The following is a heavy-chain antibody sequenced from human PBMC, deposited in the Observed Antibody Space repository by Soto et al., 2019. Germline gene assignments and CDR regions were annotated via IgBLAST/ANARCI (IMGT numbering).Heavy chain of an antibody. J-gene: IGHJ5*02. CDR3: ANYQSITIFGGVIRGAGQFDP. V-gene: IGHV3-23*01. CDR1: GFTFSSYA. Sequence: LRLSCAASGFTFSSYAMSWVRQAPGKGLEWVSAISGSGGSTYYADSVKGRFTISRDNSKNTLYLQMNSLRAEDTAVYYCANYQSITIFGGVIRGAGQFDPWGQGTLVTVSS. CDR2: ISGSGGST. D-gene: IGHD3-3*01.